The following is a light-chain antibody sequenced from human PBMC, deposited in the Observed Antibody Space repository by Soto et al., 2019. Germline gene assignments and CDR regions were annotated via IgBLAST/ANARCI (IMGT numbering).Light chain of an antibody. J-gene: IGLJ1*01. V-gene: IGLV2-14*01. CDR1: SSDVGGHNY. CDR3: SSYSSSGTLFV. CDR2: EVT. Sequence: QSALTQPASVSGSPGQSITVSCTGTSSDVGGHNYVSWFQQHPGQAPKLLIYEVTTRPSGVSTRFSGSKSGNTASLTISGFQAEDEADYHCSSYSSSGTLFVFGTGTKLTVL.